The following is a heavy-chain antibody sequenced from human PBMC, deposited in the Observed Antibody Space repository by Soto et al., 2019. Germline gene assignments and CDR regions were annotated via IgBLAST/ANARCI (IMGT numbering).Heavy chain of an antibody. Sequence: LSLTCNVSGGSIGTRNYYWAWIRQPPGKGLERIGSLYYSGSTYYNPSLKSRVTISVDTSKNQFSLKVTSVTAADTAVYYCARHYSSGWDYFDYWGQGTLVTVS. CDR1: GGSIGTRNYY. CDR2: LYYSGST. D-gene: IGHD6-19*01. J-gene: IGHJ4*02. CDR3: ARHYSSGWDYFDY. V-gene: IGHV4-39*01.